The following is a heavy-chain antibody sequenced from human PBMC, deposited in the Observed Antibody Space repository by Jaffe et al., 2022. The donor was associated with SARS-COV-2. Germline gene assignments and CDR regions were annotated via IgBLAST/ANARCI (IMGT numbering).Heavy chain of an antibody. D-gene: IGHD2-15*01. CDR1: GGSISSGGYY. J-gene: IGHJ6*02. CDR2: IYYSGST. CDR3: ARGLECSGGSCYSIYYYGMDV. V-gene: IGHV4-31*03. Sequence: QVQLQESGPGLVKPSQTLSLTCTVSGGSISSGGYYWSWIRQHPGKGLEWIGYIYYSGSTYYNPSLKSRVTISVDTSKNQFSLKLSSVTAADTAVYYCARGLECSGGSCYSIYYYGMDVWGQGTTVTVSS.